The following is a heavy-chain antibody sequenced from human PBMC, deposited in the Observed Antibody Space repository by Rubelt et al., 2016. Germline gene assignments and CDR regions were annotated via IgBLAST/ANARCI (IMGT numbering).Heavy chain of an antibody. Sequence: QVQLQESGPGLVKPSETLSLTCTVSGGSISSYYWSWIRQPPGKGLEWIGEINHSGSTNYNPSLNSRVTMSIDTSKDQFSLKLSSVTAADTAVYYCAREGVAAAGTYYYYYGMDVWGQGTTVTVSS. CDR2: INHSGST. V-gene: IGHV4-59*01. D-gene: IGHD6-13*01. CDR3: AREGVAAAGTYYYYYGMDV. J-gene: IGHJ6*02. CDR1: GGSISSYY.